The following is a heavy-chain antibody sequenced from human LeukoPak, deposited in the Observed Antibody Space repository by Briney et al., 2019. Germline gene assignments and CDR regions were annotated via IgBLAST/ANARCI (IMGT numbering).Heavy chain of an antibody. V-gene: IGHV3-30*18. D-gene: IGHD6-19*01. Sequence: GGSLRLSCAASGFTFSSYGMHWGRQAPGKGLEWVAVISYDGSNKYYADSVKGRFTISRDNSKNTLYLQMNSLRAEDTAVYYCAKLGQWLPQANYFDYWGQGTLVTVSS. CDR1: GFTFSSYG. CDR2: ISYDGSNK. CDR3: AKLGQWLPQANYFDY. J-gene: IGHJ4*02.